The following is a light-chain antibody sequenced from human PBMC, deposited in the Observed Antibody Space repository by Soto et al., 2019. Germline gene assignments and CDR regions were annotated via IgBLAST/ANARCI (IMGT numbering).Light chain of an antibody. CDR1: SSNIGAHSA. CDR2: DHN. CDR3: QSYDSRLSAPYG. J-gene: IGLJ1*01. V-gene: IGLV1-40*01. Sequence: QSVLTPPPSVSVAPGQRITISCAGSSSNIGAHSAVYWYQHLPGTAPKLLIYDHNNRPSGVPDRFSGPKSGTSASLAIPGLQADDEADYYCQSYDSRLSAPYGFGTGTKGTVL.